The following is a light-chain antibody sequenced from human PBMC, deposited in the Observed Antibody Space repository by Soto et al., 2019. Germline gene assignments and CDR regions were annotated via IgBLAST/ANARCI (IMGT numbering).Light chain of an antibody. CDR1: QSVSSSY. J-gene: IGKJ4*01. CDR3: QQYGSSGALT. V-gene: IGKV3-20*01. Sequence: EIVLTQSPGTLSLSPGERATLSCRASQSVSSSYLAWYQQKPGQAPRLLIYGASSRATGSPDRFSGSGSGTDFTLTISRLEPEDFAVYYCQQYGSSGALTFGGGTKVEIK. CDR2: GAS.